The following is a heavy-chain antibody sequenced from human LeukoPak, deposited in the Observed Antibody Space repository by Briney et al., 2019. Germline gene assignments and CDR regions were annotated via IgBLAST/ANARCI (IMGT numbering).Heavy chain of an antibody. CDR1: GYTFTSYG. CDR2: IIPIFGTA. V-gene: IGHV1-69*13. J-gene: IGHJ3*01. CDR3: ARSGYYYDSSGYESMDV. D-gene: IGHD3-22*01. Sequence: ASVKVSCKASGYTFTSYGISWVRQAPGQGLEWMGGIIPIFGTANYAQKFQGRVTITADESTSTAYMELSSLRSEDTAVYYCARSGYYYDSSGYESMDVWGQGTMVAVSS.